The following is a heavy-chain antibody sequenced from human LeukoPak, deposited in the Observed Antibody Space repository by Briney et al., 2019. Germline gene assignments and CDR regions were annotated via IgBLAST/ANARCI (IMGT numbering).Heavy chain of an antibody. D-gene: IGHD5-24*01. CDR2: IHPNSGGT. CDR1: GYTFTGYY. J-gene: IGHJ4*02. V-gene: IGHV1-2*02. Sequence: ASVKVSCKASGYTFTGYYLHWVRQAPGQGLEWMGWIHPNSGGTNYAQKFQCRVTITREPSISTAYLDLSRLRSDDTAVYYCARVVVRDANNYKDYWGQGTLVTVSS. CDR3: ARVVVRDANNYKDY.